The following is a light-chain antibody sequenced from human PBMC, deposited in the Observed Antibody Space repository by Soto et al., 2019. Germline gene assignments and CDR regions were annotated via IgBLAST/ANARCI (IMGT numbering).Light chain of an antibody. CDR3: QQYGSSPQT. CDR2: GAS. J-gene: IGKJ1*01. Sequence: EIVLTQSPVTLSLSPGQRATLSCMASQSVSSSYLAWYQQKPGQAPRLLIYGASSRATGIPDRFSGSGSGTDFTLTISRLEPEDFAVYYCQQYGSSPQTFGQGTKVDIK. CDR1: QSVSSSY. V-gene: IGKV3-20*01.